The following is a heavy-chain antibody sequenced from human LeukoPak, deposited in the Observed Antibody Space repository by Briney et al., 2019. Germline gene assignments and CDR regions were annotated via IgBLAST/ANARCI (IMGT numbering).Heavy chain of an antibody. CDR2: INHSGST. Sequence: SETLSLTCAVYGGSISGYYWSWIRQPPGEGLEWIGEINHSGSTNYNPSLKSRVTISVDTSKNQFSLKLSSVTAADTAVYYCARLLYYYDSSGYNNWFDPWGQGTLVTVSS. CDR1: GGSISGYY. CDR3: ARLLYYYDSSGYNNWFDP. J-gene: IGHJ5*02. V-gene: IGHV4-34*01. D-gene: IGHD3-22*01.